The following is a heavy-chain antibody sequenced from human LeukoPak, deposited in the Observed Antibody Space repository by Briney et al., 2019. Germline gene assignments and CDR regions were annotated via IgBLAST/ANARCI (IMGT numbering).Heavy chain of an antibody. CDR3: ARPRYCDGDCYHDAFDI. Sequence: PSETLSLTCTVSGGSISSSSYYWGWIRQPPGKGLEWIGSIYYSGSTYYNPSLKSRVTISVDTSKNQFSLKLSSVTAADTAVYYCARPRYCDGDCYHDAFDIWGQGTMVTVSS. CDR2: IYYSGST. D-gene: IGHD2-21*02. CDR1: GGSISSSSYY. V-gene: IGHV4-39*01. J-gene: IGHJ3*02.